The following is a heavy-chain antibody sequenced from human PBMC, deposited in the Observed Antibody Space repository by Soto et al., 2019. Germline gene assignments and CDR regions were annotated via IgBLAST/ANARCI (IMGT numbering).Heavy chain of an antibody. V-gene: IGHV1-8*01. J-gene: IGHJ6*03. CDR3: ARSDIVVVPALDYYYYMDV. CDR2: MNPNSGNT. D-gene: IGHD2-2*01. CDR1: GYTFTSYD. Sequence: QVQLVQSGAEVKKPGASAKVSCKASGYTFTSYDINWVRQATGQGLEWMGWMNPNSGNTGYAQKFQGRVTMTRNTSISTAYMELSSLRSEDTAVYYCARSDIVVVPALDYYYYMDVWGKGTTVTVSS.